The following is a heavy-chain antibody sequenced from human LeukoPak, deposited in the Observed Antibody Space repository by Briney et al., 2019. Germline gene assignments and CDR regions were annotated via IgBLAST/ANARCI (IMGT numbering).Heavy chain of an antibody. CDR1: GFTFSSYG. V-gene: IGHV3-30*18. D-gene: IGHD2-2*01. CDR2: ISYDGSNK. Sequence: GGSLRLSCAASGFTFSSYGMHWVRQAPGKGLEWVAVISYDGSNKYYADSVKGRFTISRDNSKNTLYLQMNSLRAEDTAVYYCAKGLGYCSSTSCSVDYWGQGTLVTVSS. CDR3: AKGLGYCSSTSCSVDY. J-gene: IGHJ4*02.